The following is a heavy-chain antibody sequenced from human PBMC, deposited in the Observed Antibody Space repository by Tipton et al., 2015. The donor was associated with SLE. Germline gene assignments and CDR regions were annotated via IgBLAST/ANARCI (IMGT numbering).Heavy chain of an antibody. Sequence: TLSLTCTVSGGSIDYHYWSWIRQTPGKGLEYIGFIHYSGKTDSHPSLKSRVTMSVDTSKNQFSLGVTSVTAADTAVYYCARGGGSYYDYWGQGTLVTVSS. CDR2: IHYSGKT. V-gene: IGHV4-59*08. D-gene: IGHD1-26*01. J-gene: IGHJ4*02. CDR3: ARGGGSYYDY. CDR1: GGSIDYHY.